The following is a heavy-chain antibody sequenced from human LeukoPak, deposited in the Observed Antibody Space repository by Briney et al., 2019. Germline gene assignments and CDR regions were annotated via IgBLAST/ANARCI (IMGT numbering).Heavy chain of an antibody. CDR1: GGSISSYY. J-gene: IGHJ4*02. V-gene: IGHV4-59*01. CDR2: IYYSGST. D-gene: IGHD6-19*01. CDR3: ARDRERSAGKPQYYFDY. Sequence: SETLSLTRTVSGGSISSYYWSWIRQPPGKGLEWIGYIYYSGSTNYNPSLKSRVTISVDTSKNQFSLKLSSVTAADTAVYYCARDRERSAGKPQYYFDYWGQGTLVTVSS.